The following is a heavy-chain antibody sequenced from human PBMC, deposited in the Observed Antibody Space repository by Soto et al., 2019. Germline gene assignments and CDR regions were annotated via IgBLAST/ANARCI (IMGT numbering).Heavy chain of an antibody. J-gene: IGHJ3*01. CDR1: GFSFRSHA. V-gene: IGHV3-30-3*02. Sequence: QVQLVESGGGVVQPGKSLRVSCEGSGFSFRSHAIHWVRQPPGKGLEWVTLISYNGGVKSYADSVKGRFTISRDNSKNTVHLQINSLTPEDTAVYYCAKITSSGAFEVWGQGTLVIVSS. CDR2: ISYNGGVK. CDR3: AKITSSGAFEV.